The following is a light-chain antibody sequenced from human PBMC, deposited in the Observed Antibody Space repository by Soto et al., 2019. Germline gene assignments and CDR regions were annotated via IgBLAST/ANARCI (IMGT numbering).Light chain of an antibody. J-gene: IGKJ4*01. V-gene: IGKV1-27*01. Sequence: DIQMTQSPSSLSASVGDRGTITCRASQGISTYLAWYQQKPGKVPKLLIYAASTLQSGVPSRFSGSGSGTDFTLTFNRLQPEDFSTYYCHNYNSALLTFGGGTKLEIK. CDR3: HNYNSALLT. CDR2: AAS. CDR1: QGISTY.